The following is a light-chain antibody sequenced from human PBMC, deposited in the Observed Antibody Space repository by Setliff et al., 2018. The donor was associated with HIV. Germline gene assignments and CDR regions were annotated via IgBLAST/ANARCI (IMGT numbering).Light chain of an antibody. Sequence: QSVLTQPASVSGSPGQSITISCTGTSSDVGGYNYVSWYQQHPGKAPKVIIYEVNNRPSGVSNRFSGSKSGNTASLTISGLQAEDEADYYCGSCTTTSPCAFGTGTKVTVL. CDR2: EVN. CDR3: GSCTTTSPCA. CDR1: SSDVGGYNY. V-gene: IGLV2-14*01. J-gene: IGLJ1*01.